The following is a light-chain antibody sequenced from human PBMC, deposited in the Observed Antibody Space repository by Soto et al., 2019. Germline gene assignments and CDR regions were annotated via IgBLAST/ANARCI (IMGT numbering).Light chain of an antibody. CDR3: QEYAVVPR. CDR1: QDVYIY. CDR2: DAS. V-gene: IGKV1-33*01. J-gene: IGKJ3*01. Sequence: DMQMTQSPSSLSASVGDRVTITCQASQDVYIYLNWYQQTPVKVPKLLIYDASKLEAGVSSRFTGSGSGTHFSLNISRLQPEDTGIYYCQEYAVVPRFGPGTRVNIK.